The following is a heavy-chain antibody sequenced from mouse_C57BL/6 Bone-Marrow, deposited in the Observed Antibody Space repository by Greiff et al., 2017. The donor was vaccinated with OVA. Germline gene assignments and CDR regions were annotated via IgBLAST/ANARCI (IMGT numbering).Heavy chain of an antibody. CDR1: GYSITSGYY. V-gene: IGHV3-6*01. Sequence: EVKLVESGPGLVKPSQSLSLTCSVTGYSITSGYYWNWIRQFPGNKLEWMGYISYDGSNNYNPSLKNRISITRDTSKNQFFLKLNSVTTEDTATYYCARGNLLLRYHYFDYWGQGTTLTVSS. D-gene: IGHD1-1*01. J-gene: IGHJ2*01. CDR3: ARGNLLLRYHYFDY. CDR2: ISYDGSN.